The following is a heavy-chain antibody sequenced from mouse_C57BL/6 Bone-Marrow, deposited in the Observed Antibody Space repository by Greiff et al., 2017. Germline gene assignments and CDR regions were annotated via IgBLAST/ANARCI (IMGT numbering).Heavy chain of an antibody. CDR2: IYPRDGST. V-gene: IGHV1-78*01. CDR1: GYTFTDHT. Sequence: VQVVESDAELVKPGASVKISCKVSGYTFTDHTIHWMKQRPEQGLEWIGYIYPRDGSTKYNEKFKGKATLTADKSSSTAYMQLNSLTSEDSAVYFCARWTTAAPADWYFDVWGTGTTVTVSS. J-gene: IGHJ1*03. CDR3: ARWTTAAPADWYFDV. D-gene: IGHD1-2*01.